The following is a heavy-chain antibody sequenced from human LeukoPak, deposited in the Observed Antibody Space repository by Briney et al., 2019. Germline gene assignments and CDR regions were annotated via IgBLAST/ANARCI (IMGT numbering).Heavy chain of an antibody. V-gene: IGHV1-69*04. CDR3: ARDPITIFGVVIMHGMDV. J-gene: IGHJ6*02. Sequence: SVTVSCTASGGTFSSYAISWVRQAPGQGLEWMGRIIPILGIANYAQKFQGRVTITADKSTSTAYMELSSLRSEDTAVYYCARDPITIFGVVIMHGMDVWGQGTTVTVSS. CDR2: IIPILGIA. CDR1: GGTFSSYA. D-gene: IGHD3-3*01.